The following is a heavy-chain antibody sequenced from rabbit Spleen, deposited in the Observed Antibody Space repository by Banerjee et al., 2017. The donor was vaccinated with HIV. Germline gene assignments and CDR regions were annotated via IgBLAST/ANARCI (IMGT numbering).Heavy chain of an antibody. V-gene: IGHV1S45*01. CDR1: GFDFSNNYV. Sequence: QQQLVESGGGLVQPEGSLTLTCKASGFDFSNNYVMCWVRQAPGKGLEWIGCIYSNSGRAHYANWVKSRLTISKASSTTVTLQMTSVTGADTATYFCARDRHTYGYAGYTVFRMYCFNLWGQGTLVTVS. CDR2: IYSNSGRA. J-gene: IGHJ4*01. CDR3: ARDRHTYGYAGYTVFRMYCFNL. D-gene: IGHD6-1*01.